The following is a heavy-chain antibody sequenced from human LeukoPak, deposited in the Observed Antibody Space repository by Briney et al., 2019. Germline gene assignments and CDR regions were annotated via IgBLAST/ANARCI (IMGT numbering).Heavy chain of an antibody. D-gene: IGHD3-3*01. Sequence: GGSLRLSCAASGFTFSSYAMHWVRQAPGKGLEYVSAISSNGGSTYYANSVKGRFTISRDNSKNTLYLQMGSLRAEDMAVYYCARASPIWSGYTNWFDPWGQGTLVTVSS. CDR1: GFTFSSYA. J-gene: IGHJ5*02. CDR2: ISSNGGST. V-gene: IGHV3-64*01. CDR3: ARASPIWSGYTNWFDP.